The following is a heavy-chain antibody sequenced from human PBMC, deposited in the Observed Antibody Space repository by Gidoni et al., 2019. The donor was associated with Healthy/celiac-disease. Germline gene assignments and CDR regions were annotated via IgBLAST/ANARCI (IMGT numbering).Heavy chain of an antibody. CDR3: ARDEGYSSGWYSLNWFDP. CDR1: GFTFSSYS. CDR2: ISSSSSTI. V-gene: IGHV3-48*01. Sequence: EVPLVESGGGLVQPGGSLRLSCAASGFTFSSYSMNWVRQAPGQGLEWVSYISSSSSTIYYADSVKGRFTISRDNAKNSLYLQMNSLRAEDTAVYYCARDEGYSSGWYSLNWFDPWGQGTLVTVSS. D-gene: IGHD6-19*01. J-gene: IGHJ5*02.